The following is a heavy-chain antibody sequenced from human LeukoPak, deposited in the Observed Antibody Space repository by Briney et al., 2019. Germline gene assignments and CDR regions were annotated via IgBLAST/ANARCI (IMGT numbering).Heavy chain of an antibody. CDR3: GRPLQRGSWTQRALDY. CDR2: FDPEDGET. D-gene: IGHD3-10*01. J-gene: IGHJ4*02. CDR1: GYTLTELS. V-gene: IGHV1-24*01. Sequence: ASEKVSCKVSGYTLTELSMHWVRQAPGKGLEWMGGFDPEDGETIYAQKFQGRVTMTEDTSTDTAYMELTSLRSEDTAVYYCGRPLQRGSWTQRALDYWGQGTLVTVSS.